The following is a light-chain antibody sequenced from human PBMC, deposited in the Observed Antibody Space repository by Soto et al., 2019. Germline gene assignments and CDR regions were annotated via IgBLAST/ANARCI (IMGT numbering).Light chain of an antibody. CDR2: QVF. Sequence: DVVMTQSPLSQPVTLGQPASISCRSTQSFIHSNGNTYLTWFQQRPGQSPRRLIYQVFNRDSGVPDRFSGSGSGTDFTLKISRVEAEDVGVYYCMQGSLWPFTFGQGTRLEIK. CDR1: QSFIHSNGNTY. CDR3: MQGSLWPFT. V-gene: IGKV2-30*02. J-gene: IGKJ2*01.